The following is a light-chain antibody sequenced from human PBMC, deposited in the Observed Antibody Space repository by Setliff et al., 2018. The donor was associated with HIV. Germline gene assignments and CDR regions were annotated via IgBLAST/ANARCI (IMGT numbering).Light chain of an antibody. CDR2: EVT. CDR1: SRDVGGGQNY. CDR3: SSFTSSSTYV. J-gene: IGLJ1*01. Sequence: QSALTQPASVSGSPGQSNTHSSTGTSRDVGGGQNYVSWYQKYPGQAPKLMIYEVTKRPAGVSDRCSGSKSGNTASLIISGLQTEDEAEYYCSSFTSSSTYVFGSGTKVTVL. V-gene: IGLV2-14*01.